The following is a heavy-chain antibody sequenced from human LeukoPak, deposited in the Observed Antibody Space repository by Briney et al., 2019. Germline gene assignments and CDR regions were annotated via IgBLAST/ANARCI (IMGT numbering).Heavy chain of an antibody. D-gene: IGHD1-26*01. CDR1: GGSISSSSYY. Sequence: PSETLSLTCTVSGGSISSSSYYWGWIRQPPGKGLEWIGEINHSGSTNYNPSLKSRVTISVDTSKNQFSLKLSSVTAADTAVYYCARDGRSPDAFDIWGQGTMVTVSS. CDR2: INHSGST. CDR3: ARDGRSPDAFDI. V-gene: IGHV4-39*07. J-gene: IGHJ3*02.